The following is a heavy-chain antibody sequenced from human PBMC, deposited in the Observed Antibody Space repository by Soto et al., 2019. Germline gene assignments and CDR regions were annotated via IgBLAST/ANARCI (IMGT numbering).Heavy chain of an antibody. CDR1: GGTFSSYT. V-gene: IGHV1-69*08. CDR3: ARDRGAGGENY. CDR2: IIPILGIA. Sequence: QVQLVQSGAEVKKPGSSVKVSCKASGGTFSSYTISWVRQAPGQGLEWMGRIIPILGIANYAQKFQGRVTITADKTTSTAYMELSSLRAEDTAVYYCARDRGAGGENYWGQGTLVTVSS. D-gene: IGHD3-10*01. J-gene: IGHJ4*02.